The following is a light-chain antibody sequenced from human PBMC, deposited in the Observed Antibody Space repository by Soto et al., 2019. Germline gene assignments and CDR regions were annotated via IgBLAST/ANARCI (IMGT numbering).Light chain of an antibody. CDR3: KQSYTTHQT. CDR1: QSISRH. CDR2: GAS. Sequence: DIQITQAPSSLSASVGDRVTITCRASQSISRHLNWYQQNPGKAPKLLIYGASSLQGGVPSRFSGSGSETDLTLTITTLQPEDFATYYCKQSYTTHQTFRQGTKVDIX. V-gene: IGKV1-39*01. J-gene: IGKJ1*01.